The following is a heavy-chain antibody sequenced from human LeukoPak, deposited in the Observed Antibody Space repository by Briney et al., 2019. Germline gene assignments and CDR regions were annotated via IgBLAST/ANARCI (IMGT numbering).Heavy chain of an antibody. CDR3: ARYDFWSGYYGYDAFDI. V-gene: IGHV4-38-2*01. J-gene: IGHJ3*02. CDR1: GYSISSGYY. D-gene: IGHD3-3*01. Sequence: PSETLSLTCAVSGYSISSGYYWGWIRQPPGKGLEWIGSIYHSGSTYYNPSLKSRVTISVDTSKNQFPLKLSSVTAADTAVYYCARYDFWSGYYGYDAFDIWGQGTMVTVSS. CDR2: IYHSGST.